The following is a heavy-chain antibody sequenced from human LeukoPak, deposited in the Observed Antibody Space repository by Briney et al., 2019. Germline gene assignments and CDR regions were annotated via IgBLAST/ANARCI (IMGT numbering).Heavy chain of an antibody. CDR2: IYYSGST. Sequence: PSETLSLTCTVSGGSISSSSYYWGWIRQPPGKGLEWIGSIYYSGSTYYNPSLKSRVTISVDTSKNQFSLKLSSVTAADTAVYYCARDVVGATTWVDYWGQGTLVTVSS. J-gene: IGHJ4*02. D-gene: IGHD1-26*01. V-gene: IGHV4-39*07. CDR3: ARDVVGATTWVDY. CDR1: GGSISSSSYY.